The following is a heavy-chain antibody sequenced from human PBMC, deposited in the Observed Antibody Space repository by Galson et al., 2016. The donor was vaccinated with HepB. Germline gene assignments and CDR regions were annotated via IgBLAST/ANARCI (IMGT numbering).Heavy chain of an antibody. V-gene: IGHV4-59*01. J-gene: IGHJ4*02. CDR3: ARGRSQFMATFGGIIAPNFDY. CDR2: ISYSGAT. Sequence: SETLSLTCTVSAGSISTYYWSWIRLPPGKGLEWIGFISYSGATNYNSSLRSRVTISVDTSKNQFSLKLSSVTAADTAIYYCARGRSQFMATFGGIIAPNFDYWGQGSLVTVSS. D-gene: IGHD3-16*02. CDR1: AGSISTYY.